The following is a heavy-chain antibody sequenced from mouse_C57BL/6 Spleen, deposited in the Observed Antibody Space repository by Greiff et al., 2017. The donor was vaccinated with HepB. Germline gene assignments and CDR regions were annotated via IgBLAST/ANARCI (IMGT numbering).Heavy chain of an antibody. CDR1: GFSLTSYA. Sequence: VNVVESGPGLVAPSQSLSITCTVSGFSLTSYAISWVRQPPGKGLEWLGVIWTGGGTNYNSALKSRLSISKDNSKSQVFLKMNSLQTDDTARYYCARYYGSSFYYFDYWGQGTTLTVSS. D-gene: IGHD1-1*01. J-gene: IGHJ2*01. CDR2: IWTGGGT. CDR3: ARYYGSSFYYFDY. V-gene: IGHV2-9-1*01.